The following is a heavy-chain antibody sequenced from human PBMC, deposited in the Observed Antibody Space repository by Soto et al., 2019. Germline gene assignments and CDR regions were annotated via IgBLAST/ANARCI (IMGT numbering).Heavy chain of an antibody. J-gene: IGHJ6*02. V-gene: IGHV1-2*02. CDR1: GYTFTGYY. CDR3: ARSYYDFWSGYPPPDHYYYGMDV. CDR2: INPNSGGT. Sequence: ASVKVSCKASGYTFTGYYMHWVRQALGQGLEWMGWINPNSGGTNYAQKFQGRVTMTRDTSISTAYMELSRLRSDDTAVYYCARSYYDFWSGYPPPDHYYYGMDVWGQGTTVTVSS. D-gene: IGHD3-3*01.